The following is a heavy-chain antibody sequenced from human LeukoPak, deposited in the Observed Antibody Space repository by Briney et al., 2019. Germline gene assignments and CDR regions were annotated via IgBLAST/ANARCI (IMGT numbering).Heavy chain of an antibody. CDR1: GYSFTDYY. CDR3: ARPVRGYSYGLAGDY. V-gene: IGHV1-2*02. D-gene: IGHD5-18*01. CDR2: INPNSGGT. Sequence: ASAKVSCKASGYSFTDYYIHWVRQAPGQGLEWMGWINPNSGGTNYARKFEGRFTMTRETSIRTAYMELGGLRSDDTAFYFCARPVRGYSYGLAGDYWGQGTLITVSS. J-gene: IGHJ4*02.